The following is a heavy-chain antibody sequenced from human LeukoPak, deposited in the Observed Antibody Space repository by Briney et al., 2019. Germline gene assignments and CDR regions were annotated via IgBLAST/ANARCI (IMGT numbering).Heavy chain of an antibody. CDR2: INPNSGGT. CDR1: GYTFTGYY. CDR3: ARDPYGGLYYFDY. V-gene: IGHV1-2*02. D-gene: IGHD2-15*01. Sequence: ASVTVSCKASGYTFTGYYMHWVRQAPGQGLEWMGWINPNSGGTNYAQKFQGRVTVTRDTSISTAYMELSRLRSDDTAVYYCARDPYGGLYYFDYWGQGTLVTVSS. J-gene: IGHJ4*02.